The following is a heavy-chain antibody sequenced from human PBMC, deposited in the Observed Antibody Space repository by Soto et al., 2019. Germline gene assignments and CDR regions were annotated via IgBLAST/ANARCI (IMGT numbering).Heavy chain of an antibody. J-gene: IGHJ6*02. CDR2: ISTYNGDT. D-gene: IGHD5-12*01. CDR3: AREGVAPYYYYGMDV. CDR1: GYTFTRSG. V-gene: IGHV1-18*01. Sequence: QVQLVQSGAEVKKPGASVKVSCKASGYTFTRSGISWVRQAPGQGLEWMGWISTYNGDTNYAQTFQGRVTMTTDTSTRTAYMELRSLRSDDTAVYYCAREGVAPYYYYGMDVWGQGTPVTVSS.